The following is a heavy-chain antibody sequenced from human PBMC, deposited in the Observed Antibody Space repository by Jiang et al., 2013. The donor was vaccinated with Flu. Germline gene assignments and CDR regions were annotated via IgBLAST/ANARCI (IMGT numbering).Heavy chain of an antibody. CDR3: ARHNPHSGYYSYYFDY. CDR1: GGSISSSSYY. CDR2: IYYSGST. V-gene: IGHV4-39*01. Sequence: GSGLVKPSETLSLTCTVSGGSISSSSYYWGWIRQPPGKGLEWIGSIYYSGSTYYNPSLKSRVTISVDTSKNQFSLKLSSVTAADTAVYYCARHNPHSGYYSYYFDYWGQGTLVTVSS. J-gene: IGHJ4*02. D-gene: IGHD3-22*01.